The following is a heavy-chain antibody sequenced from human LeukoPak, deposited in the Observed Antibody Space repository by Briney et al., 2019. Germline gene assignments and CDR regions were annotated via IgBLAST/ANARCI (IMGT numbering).Heavy chain of an antibody. CDR2: TYYRSEWYN. Sequence: SQTLSLTCAISGYSVSSNSAAWNWLSQSPSRGLEWLGRTYYRSEWYNDNAVSVKSRITINPYTSKKQFSLQVKAVTAEDTAVYYCAREGDYGGIAPGLDYWGQGTLVTVSS. D-gene: IGHD4-23*01. V-gene: IGHV6-1*01. J-gene: IGHJ4*02. CDR1: GYSVSSNSAA. CDR3: AREGDYGGIAPGLDY.